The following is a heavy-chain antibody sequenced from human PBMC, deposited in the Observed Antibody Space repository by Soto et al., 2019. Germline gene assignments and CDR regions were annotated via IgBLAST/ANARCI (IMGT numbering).Heavy chain of an antibody. CDR1: GGSFSGYY. CDR3: ARGGTPRLRGYSYGRGGYYYYGMDV. V-gene: IGHV4-34*01. Sequence: NPSETLSLTCAVYGGSFSGYYWSWIRQPPGKGLEWIGEINHSGSTNYNPSLKSRVTISVDTSKNQFSLKLSSVTAADTAVYYCARGGTPRLRGYSYGRGGYYYYGMDVWGQGTTVTVSS. D-gene: IGHD5-18*01. J-gene: IGHJ6*02. CDR2: INHSGST.